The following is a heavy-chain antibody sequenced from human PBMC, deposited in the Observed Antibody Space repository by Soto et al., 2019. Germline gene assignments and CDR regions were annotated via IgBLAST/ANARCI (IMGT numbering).Heavy chain of an antibody. CDR2: IYHSGST. V-gene: IGHV4-30-2*01. CDR1: GGSISSGGYS. Sequence: SETLSLTCAVSGGSISSGGYSWSWIRQPPGKGLEWIGYIYHSGSTYYNPSLKSRVTISVDRSKNQFSLKLSSVTAADTAVYYCARGIAAAGVGEFDYWGQGTLVTVSS. CDR3: ARGIAAAGVGEFDY. D-gene: IGHD6-13*01. J-gene: IGHJ4*02.